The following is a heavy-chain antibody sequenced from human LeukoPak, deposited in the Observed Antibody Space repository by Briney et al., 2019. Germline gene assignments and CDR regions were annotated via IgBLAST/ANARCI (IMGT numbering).Heavy chain of an antibody. V-gene: IGHV3-23*01. CDR3: AKAGPILRYFDFRYYFDY. Sequence: GGSLRLSCAASGFTFSSYAMSWVRQAPGKGLEWVSATSGSGGSTYYADSVKGRFTISRDNSKNTLYLQMNSLRAEDTAVYYCAKAGPILRYFDFRYYFDYWGQGTLVTVSS. CDR1: GFTFSSYA. J-gene: IGHJ4*02. CDR2: TSGSGGST. D-gene: IGHD3-9*01.